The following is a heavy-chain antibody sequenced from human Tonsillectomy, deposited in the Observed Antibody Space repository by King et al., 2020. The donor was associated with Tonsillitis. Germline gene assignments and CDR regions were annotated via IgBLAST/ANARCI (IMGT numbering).Heavy chain of an antibody. Sequence: VQLVESGGGLVQPGGSLRLSCSASGFTFSSYVMHWVRQAPGKGLEYVSAISSNGGSTYYADSVKGRFTISRDNSKNTLYFQMSSLRADDTAVYYCVTDGSYCSSTSCYDPDWYFDLWGRGTLVTVSS. V-gene: IGHV3-64D*06. J-gene: IGHJ2*01. CDR3: VTDGSYCSSTSCYDPDWYFDL. CDR2: ISSNGGST. CDR1: GFTFSSYV. D-gene: IGHD2-2*01.